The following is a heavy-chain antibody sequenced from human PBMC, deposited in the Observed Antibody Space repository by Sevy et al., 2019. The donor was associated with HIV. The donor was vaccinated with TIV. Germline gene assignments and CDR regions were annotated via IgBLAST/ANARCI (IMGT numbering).Heavy chain of an antibody. CDR3: AKVYQVPGSHYSYYYGMDV. CDR1: GFTFRNYA. V-gene: IGHV3-23*01. CDR2: ISDSGVIT. J-gene: IGHJ6*02. Sequence: GGSLRLSCAASGFTFRNYAMTWVRQAPGKGLEWVSTISDSGVITYYADFVQGRFTFSRDNSRNTVSLLMNSLRAEDTAVYYLAKVYQVPGSHYSYYYGMDVWGQGTTVTVSS. D-gene: IGHD2-2*01.